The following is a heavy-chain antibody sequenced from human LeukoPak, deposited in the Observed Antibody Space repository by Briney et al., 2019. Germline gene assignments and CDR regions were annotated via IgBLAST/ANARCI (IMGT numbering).Heavy chain of an antibody. J-gene: IGHJ6*03. CDR1: GFTFSSYW. V-gene: IGHV3-7*01. D-gene: IGHD3-10*01. CDR2: IKQDGSEK. CDR3: AREDMVRGVINYYYYMDV. Sequence: GGSLRLSCAASGFTFSSYWMCWVRQAPGKGLEWVANIKQDGSEKYYVDSVKGRFTISRDNAKNSLYLQMNSLRAEDTAVYYCAREDMVRGVINYYYYMDVWGKGTTVTVSS.